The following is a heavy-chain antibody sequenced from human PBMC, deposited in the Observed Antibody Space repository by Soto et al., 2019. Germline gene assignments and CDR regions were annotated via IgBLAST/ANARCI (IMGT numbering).Heavy chain of an antibody. CDR3: ARDSPRYCSSTSCHPRNYYYYGMDV. CDR2: ISAYNGNT. Sequence: ASVKVSCKASGYTFTSYGISWVRQVPGQGLEWMGWISAYNGNTNYAQKFQGRVTVTTDTSTTTAYMELGSLRSDDTAVYYCARDSPRYCSSTSCHPRNYYYYGMDVWGQGTTVTVSS. V-gene: IGHV1-18*01. J-gene: IGHJ6*02. CDR1: GYTFTSYG. D-gene: IGHD2-2*01.